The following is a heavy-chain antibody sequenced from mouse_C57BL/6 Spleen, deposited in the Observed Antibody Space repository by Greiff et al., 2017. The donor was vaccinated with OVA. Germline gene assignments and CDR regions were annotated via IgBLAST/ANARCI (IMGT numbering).Heavy chain of an antibody. Sequence: EVKLMESGGGLVQPGGSMKLSCAASGFTFSDAWMDWVRQSPEKGLEWVAENRNKANNHATYYAESVKGRFTISRDDSKSSVYLQMNSLRAEDAVIYYCTRGGNYYFDYWGQGTTLTVSS. J-gene: IGHJ2*01. D-gene: IGHD2-1*01. CDR2: NRNKANNHAT. V-gene: IGHV6-6*01. CDR1: GFTFSDAW. CDR3: TRGGNYYFDY.